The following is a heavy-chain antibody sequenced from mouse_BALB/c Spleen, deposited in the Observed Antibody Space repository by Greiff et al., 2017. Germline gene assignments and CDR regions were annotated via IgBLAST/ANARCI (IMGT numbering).Heavy chain of an antibody. D-gene: IGHD2-14*01. V-gene: IGHV3-6*02. J-gene: IGHJ3*01. CDR3: ASPYYRYEAWFAY. CDR2: ISYDGSN. Sequence: EVQLVESGPGLVKPSQSLSLTCSVTGYSITSGYYWNWIRQFPGNKLEWMGYISYDGSNNYNPSLKNRISITRDTSKNQFFLKLNSVTTEDTATYYCASPYYRYEAWFAYWGQGTLVTVSA. CDR1: GYSITSGYY.